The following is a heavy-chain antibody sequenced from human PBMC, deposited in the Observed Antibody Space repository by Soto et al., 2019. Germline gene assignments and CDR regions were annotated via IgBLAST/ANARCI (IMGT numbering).Heavy chain of an antibody. D-gene: IGHD2-15*01. Sequence: QITLKESGPTLVRPTQTLTLTCTFSGFSLSTSAVGVGWIRQPPGKALEWLAVIYWGDDKRYSPSLKSRLTITKDTSKNPVVLTRTNMDPVDSAAYYCAHRNVRGPLDYWGQGTLVTVSP. CDR2: IYWGDDK. J-gene: IGHJ4*02. CDR1: GFSLSTSAVG. V-gene: IGHV2-5*02. CDR3: AHRNVRGPLDY.